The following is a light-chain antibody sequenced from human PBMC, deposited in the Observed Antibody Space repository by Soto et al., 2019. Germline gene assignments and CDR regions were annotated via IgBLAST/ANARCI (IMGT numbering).Light chain of an antibody. J-gene: IGKJ2*01. CDR3: QQSYSTPYT. V-gene: IGKV1-39*01. CDR2: AGS. Sequence: DIQMTQSPSSLSASVGDRVTITCRASQSITTYLNWYQQKPGKAPKLLIYAGSVLQSGVPSRFSGGGSGTDFTLTISSLQPEDFATYYCQQSYSTPYTFGQGTKLEIK. CDR1: QSITTY.